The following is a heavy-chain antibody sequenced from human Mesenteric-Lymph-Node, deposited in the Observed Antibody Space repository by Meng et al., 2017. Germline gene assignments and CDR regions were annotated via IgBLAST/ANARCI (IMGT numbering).Heavy chain of an antibody. CDR2: IYYSGST. CDR1: GGSISSSSYY. J-gene: IGHJ3*02. Sequence: GSLRLSCTVSGGSISSSSYYWSWIRQPPGKGLEWIGYIYYSGSTNYNPSLKSRVTISVDTSKNQFSLKLSSVTAADTAVYYCARAISREQLVFDAFDIWGQGTMVTVSS. D-gene: IGHD6-13*01. V-gene: IGHV4-61*01. CDR3: ARAISREQLVFDAFDI.